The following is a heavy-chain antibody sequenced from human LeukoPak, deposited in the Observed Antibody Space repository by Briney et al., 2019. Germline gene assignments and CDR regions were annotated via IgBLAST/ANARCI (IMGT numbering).Heavy chain of an antibody. J-gene: IGHJ4*02. V-gene: IGHV4-31*03. D-gene: IGHD2-15*01. CDR3: ARVLLPYYFDY. CDR2: IYYSGST. CDR1: GGSISSGGYY. Sequence: SETLSLTCIASGGSISSGGYYWSWIRQHPGKGLEWIGYIYYSGSTYYNPSLKSRVTISVDTSKNQFSLKLSSVTAADTAVYCCARVLLPYYFDYWGQGTLVTVSS.